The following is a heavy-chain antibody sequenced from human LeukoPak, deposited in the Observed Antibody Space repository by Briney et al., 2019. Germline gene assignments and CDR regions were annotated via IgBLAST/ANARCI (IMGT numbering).Heavy chain of an antibody. D-gene: IGHD3-16*01. J-gene: IGHJ4*02. CDR1: GVSVSSGSYY. V-gene: IGHV4-61*01. Sequence: SETLSLTCTVSGVSVSSGSYYWRWIRQPPGKGLEWIGYIYYSGSTNYNPSLKSRVTISVDTSKNQFSLKLSSVTAADTAVYYCASWGAGTFDYWGQGTLVTVSS. CDR2: IYYSGST. CDR3: ASWGAGTFDY.